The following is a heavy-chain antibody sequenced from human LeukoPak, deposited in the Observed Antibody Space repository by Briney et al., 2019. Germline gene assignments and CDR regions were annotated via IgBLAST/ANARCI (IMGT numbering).Heavy chain of an antibody. J-gene: IGHJ3*02. CDR2: INPSGGDT. D-gene: IGHD2-21*01. V-gene: IGHV1-46*01. CDR3: ARGWQLGGDLGDAFDI. Sequence: ASVKVSCKASGYTFTSYYMHWVRQAPGQGLEWMGIINPSGGDTSYAQKFQGRLTMTRDTSTNTVYMELTSLRSEDTAVYYCARGWQLGGDLGDAFDIWGQGTMVTVSS. CDR1: GYTFTSYY.